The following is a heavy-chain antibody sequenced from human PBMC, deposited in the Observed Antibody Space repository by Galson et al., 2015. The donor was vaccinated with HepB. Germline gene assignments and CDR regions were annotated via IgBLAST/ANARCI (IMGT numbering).Heavy chain of an antibody. CDR2: VNPDSGGT. CDR1: EYTFTDWF. V-gene: IGHV1-2*06. D-gene: IGHD6-13*01. Sequence: SVKVSCKASEYTFTDWFIHWVRQAPGQGLEWMGRVNPDSGGTIFAQKFQGRVIMTSDTSIRTAYMELTRLRSDDTAVYYCARAHRRAAIGTYYFDFWGQGTLITVSS. CDR3: ARAHRRAAIGTYYFDF. J-gene: IGHJ4*02.